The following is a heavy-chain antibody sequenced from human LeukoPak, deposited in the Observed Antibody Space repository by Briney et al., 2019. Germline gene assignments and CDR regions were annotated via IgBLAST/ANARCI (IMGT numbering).Heavy chain of an antibody. J-gene: IGHJ5*02. Sequence: KTSETLSLTCVVSGVSISSGGYSWSWIRQPPGKGLEWIGYIYHSGSTYYNPSLKSRVTISVDRSKNQFSLKLSSVTAADTAVYYCARHYGPWGQGTLVTVSS. CDR1: GVSISSGGYS. D-gene: IGHD3-16*01. CDR2: IYHSGST. V-gene: IGHV4-30-2*01. CDR3: ARHYGP.